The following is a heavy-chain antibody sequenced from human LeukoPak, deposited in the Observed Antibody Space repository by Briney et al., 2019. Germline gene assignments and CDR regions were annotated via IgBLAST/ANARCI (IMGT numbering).Heavy chain of an antibody. J-gene: IGHJ4*02. Sequence: APVKVSCKASGYTFTSYYMHWVRQAPGQGLEWMGIINPSGGSTSYAQKFQGRVTMTRDTSTSTVYMELSSLRSEDTAVYYCARYRGNYYFDYWGQGTLVTVSS. CDR2: INPSGGST. D-gene: IGHD3-16*02. CDR1: GYTFTSYY. CDR3: ARYRGNYYFDY. V-gene: IGHV1-46*01.